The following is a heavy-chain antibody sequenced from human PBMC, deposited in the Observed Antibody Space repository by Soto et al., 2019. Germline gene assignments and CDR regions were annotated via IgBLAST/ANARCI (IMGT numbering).Heavy chain of an antibody. D-gene: IGHD5-12*01. CDR1: GASISRGHYY. J-gene: IGHJ4*02. CDR3: AREVVAITTFIDY. Sequence: QVQLQESGPGLVKPSQTLSLTCSVSGASISRGHYYWSWIRQLPGKGLEWIGYIYTSGTTFYNPSLKSRVTISIDTSKNRFSLNLTSVTAADTALYYCAREVVAITTFIDYWGKGTLVTVSS. V-gene: IGHV4-31*02. CDR2: IYTSGTT.